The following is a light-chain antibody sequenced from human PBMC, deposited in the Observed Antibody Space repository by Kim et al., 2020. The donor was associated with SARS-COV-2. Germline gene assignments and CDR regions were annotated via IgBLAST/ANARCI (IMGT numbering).Light chain of an antibody. CDR3: TAWDATVV. J-gene: IGLJ2*01. V-gene: IGLV1-44*01. CDR1: SSSIGNNP. CDR2: NND. Sequence: QSVLTQPPSASGTPGQRVTISCSGSSSSIGNNPVNWYQQLPGMAPKLLIYNNDQRPSGVPDRFSGSKSGTSASLAISGLQSEDEADYYCTAWDATVVFGGGTKLTDL.